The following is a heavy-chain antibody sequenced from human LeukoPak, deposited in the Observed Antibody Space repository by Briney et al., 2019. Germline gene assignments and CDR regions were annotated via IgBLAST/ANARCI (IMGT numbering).Heavy chain of an antibody. Sequence: GGSLRLSCAASGFTFSSHAMHWVRQAPGKGLEWVALISYDGSNKNYADSVKGRFTISRDNSKNTLYLQMNSLRAEDTAVYYCARDPAIAAAGDAFDIWGQGTMVTVSS. V-gene: IGHV3-30-3*01. J-gene: IGHJ3*02. CDR1: GFTFSSHA. D-gene: IGHD6-13*01. CDR2: ISYDGSNK. CDR3: ARDPAIAAAGDAFDI.